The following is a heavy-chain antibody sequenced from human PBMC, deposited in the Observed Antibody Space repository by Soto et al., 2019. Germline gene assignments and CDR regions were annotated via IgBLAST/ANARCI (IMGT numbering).Heavy chain of an antibody. CDR1: GGSFSGYY. D-gene: IGHD3-22*01. CDR3: ARGTGYYDSSGYLRRGSRKYYFDY. Sequence: NPSETLSLTCAVYGGSFSGYYWSWIRQPPGKGLEWIGEINHSGSTNYNPSLKSRVTISVDTSKNQFSLKLSSVTAADTAVYYCARGTGYYDSSGYLRRGSRKYYFDYWGQGTLVTVSS. V-gene: IGHV4-34*01. J-gene: IGHJ4*02. CDR2: INHSGST.